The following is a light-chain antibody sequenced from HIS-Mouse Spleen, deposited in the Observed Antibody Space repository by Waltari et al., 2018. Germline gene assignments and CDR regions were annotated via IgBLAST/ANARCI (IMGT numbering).Light chain of an antibody. CDR3: QVWDSSSDPSYV. V-gene: IGLV3-21*02. CDR2: GDS. J-gene: IGLJ1*01. Sequence: SYVLTQPPSVSVAPGQTARITCGGNNIGSKSVHWYQQKPGQAPVLGVYGDSDRPSGIPERFSGSNSGNTATLTISRVEAGDEADYYCQVWDSSSDPSYVFGTGTKVTVL. CDR1: NIGSKS.